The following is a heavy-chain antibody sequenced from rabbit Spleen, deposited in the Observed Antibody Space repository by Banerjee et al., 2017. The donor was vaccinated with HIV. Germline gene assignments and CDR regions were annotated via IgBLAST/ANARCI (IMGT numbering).Heavy chain of an antibody. Sequence: QEQLVESGGGLVQPEGSLTLTCTASGFSFSSSEYMCWVRQAPGKGLEWIGTIYAGGSGSTYYASWAKGRFTISKTSSTTVTLQMTSLTAADTATYFCARTTYGYDDYADLYYAAMDLWGQGTLVTVS. CDR2: IYAGGSGST. J-gene: IGHJ6*01. D-gene: IGHD6-1*01. V-gene: IGHV1S45*01. CDR3: ARTTYGYDDYADLYYAAMDL. CDR1: GFSFSSSEY.